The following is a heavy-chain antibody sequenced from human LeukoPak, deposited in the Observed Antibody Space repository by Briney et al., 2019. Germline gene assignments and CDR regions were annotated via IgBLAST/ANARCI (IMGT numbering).Heavy chain of an antibody. CDR3: ARGLYYYDSSGYYNY. D-gene: IGHD3-22*01. CDR1: GGSISSSSYY. CDR2: IYYSGST. Sequence: SETLSLTCTVSGGSISSSSYYWGWIRQPPGRGLEWIGSIYYSGSTYYNPSLKSRVTISVDTSKNQFSLKLSSVTAADTAVYYCARGLYYYDSSGYYNYWGQGTLVTVSS. V-gene: IGHV4-39*07. J-gene: IGHJ4*02.